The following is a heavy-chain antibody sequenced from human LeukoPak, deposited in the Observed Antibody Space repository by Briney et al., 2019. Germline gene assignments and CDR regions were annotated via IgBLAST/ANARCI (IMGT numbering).Heavy chain of an antibody. CDR3: AKHKYYDFWSGYYTSAQHYYYGMDV. D-gene: IGHD3-3*01. J-gene: IGHJ6*02. CDR1: GFTFSSYA. Sequence: GGSLRLSCAASGFTFSSYAMSWVRQAPGKGLEWVSAISGSGGSTYYADSVKGRFTISRDNSKNTLYLQMNSLRAEDTAVYYCAKHKYYDFWSGYYTSAQHYYYGMDVWGQGTTVTVSS. V-gene: IGHV3-23*01. CDR2: ISGSGGST.